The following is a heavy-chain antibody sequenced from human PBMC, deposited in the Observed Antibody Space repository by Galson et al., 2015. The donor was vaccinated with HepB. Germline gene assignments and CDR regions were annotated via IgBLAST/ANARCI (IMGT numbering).Heavy chain of an antibody. CDR1: GYTFTSYG. Sequence: SVKVSCKASGYTFTSYGTSWVRQAPGQGLEWMGWISAYNGNTNYAQKLQGRVTMTTDTSTSTAYMELRSLRSDDTAVYYCASTGSYEDNWFDPWGQGTLVTVSS. D-gene: IGHD3-3*01. CDR2: ISAYNGNT. J-gene: IGHJ5*02. CDR3: ASTGSYEDNWFDP. V-gene: IGHV1-18*01.